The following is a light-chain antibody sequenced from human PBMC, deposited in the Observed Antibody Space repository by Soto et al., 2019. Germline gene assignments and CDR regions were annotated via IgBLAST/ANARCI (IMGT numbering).Light chain of an antibody. V-gene: IGLV1-40*01. CDR1: SSNIGAGYD. Sequence: QSVLTQPPSVSGAPGQRVTISCTGSSSNIGAGYDVHWYQQLPGTAPKLLIYGNSNRPSGVPDRFSGSKSGTSASLAITGLKAEDEAAYYCQSYGSSLSGYVFGTGTQLTVL. J-gene: IGLJ1*01. CDR2: GNS. CDR3: QSYGSSLSGYV.